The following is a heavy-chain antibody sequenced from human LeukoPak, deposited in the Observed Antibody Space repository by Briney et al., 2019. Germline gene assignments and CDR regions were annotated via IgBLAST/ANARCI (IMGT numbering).Heavy chain of an antibody. CDR3: ASSTAAAGTGGSFDY. CDR2: IYHSGST. Sequence: SQTLSLTCTVSGGSISSGGYYWSWIRQPPGKGLEWIGYIYHSGSTYYNPSLKSRVTISVDRSKNQFSLKLSSVTAADTAVYYCASSTAAAGTGGSFDYWGQGTLVTVSS. J-gene: IGHJ4*02. V-gene: IGHV4-30-2*01. CDR1: GGSISSGGYY. D-gene: IGHD6-13*01.